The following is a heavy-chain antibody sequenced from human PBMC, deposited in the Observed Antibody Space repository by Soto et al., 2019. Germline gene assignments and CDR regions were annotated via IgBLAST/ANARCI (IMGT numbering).Heavy chain of an antibody. V-gene: IGHV3-11*06. CDR1: GFTFSDYY. CDR2: SSNSGTFS. J-gene: IGHJ4*02. D-gene: IGHD1-1*01. Sequence: GGSLRLSCEGSGFTFSDYYISWIRQAPGKGLEWISYSSNSGTFSRYADSVKGRFSISRDNTKNSLYLQMNSLRAEDTAVYYCARSGDNYNRLDYWGQGTPVTVSS. CDR3: ARSGDNYNRLDY.